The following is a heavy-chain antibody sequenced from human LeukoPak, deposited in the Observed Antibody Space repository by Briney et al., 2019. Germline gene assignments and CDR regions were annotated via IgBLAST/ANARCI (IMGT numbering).Heavy chain of an antibody. V-gene: IGHV1-2*02. Sequence: ASVKVSCKASGYTFTGYYIHWVRLAPGQGLEWMGWINPNSGGTNYAQKFQGRVTMTRDTSISTAYMELSRLRSDDTAVYYCASGGWYDTMVRGDWGQGTLVTVSS. CDR1: GYTFTGYY. CDR3: ASGGWYDTMVRGD. J-gene: IGHJ4*02. D-gene: IGHD3-10*01. CDR2: INPNSGGT.